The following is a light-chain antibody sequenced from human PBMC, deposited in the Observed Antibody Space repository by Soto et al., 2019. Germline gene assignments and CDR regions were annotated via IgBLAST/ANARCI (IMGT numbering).Light chain of an antibody. J-gene: IGKJ1*01. CDR2: GAA. CDR1: QSVFSS. V-gene: IGKV3-15*01. CDR3: QQYHNWPA. Sequence: EIVMTQSPATLSVSPGERATLSCRASQSVFSSLAWFQQKPGQAPRLLIYGAATRATGIPARFSGSGSGTEFTLTISSLQSEDLAVYYCQQYHNWPAFGQETKVDIK.